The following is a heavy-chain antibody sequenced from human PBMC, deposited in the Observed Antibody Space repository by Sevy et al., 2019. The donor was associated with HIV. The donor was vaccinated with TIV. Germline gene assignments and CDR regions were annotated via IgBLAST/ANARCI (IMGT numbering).Heavy chain of an antibody. CDR1: GDSVSSGNYY. V-gene: IGHV4-61*01. CDR2: NFYSGST. Sequence: SETLSLTCTVSGDSVSSGNYYWSWIRQPPGKGLEWIGYNFYSGSTTYNPSLKSRVTISVDTFKNQFSLKLSSVTAADTAVYYGAGAAPGYYYAMDVWGQGTTVTVSS. CDR3: AGAAPGYYYAMDV. J-gene: IGHJ6*02. D-gene: IGHD6-13*01.